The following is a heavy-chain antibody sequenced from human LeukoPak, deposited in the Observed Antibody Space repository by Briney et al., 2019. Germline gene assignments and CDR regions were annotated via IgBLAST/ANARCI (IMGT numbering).Heavy chain of an antibody. CDR3: ARASKDYCSSTSCYTIRGYYYYIDV. CDR2: IYYSGST. V-gene: IGHV4-39*07. Sequence: PSETLSLTCTVSGGSISSSSYYWGWIRQPPGKGLEWIGSIYYSGSTYYNPSLKSRVTISVDTSKNQFSLKLSSVTAADTAVYYCARASKDYCSSTSCYTIRGYYYYIDVWGKGTTVTVSS. D-gene: IGHD2-2*02. J-gene: IGHJ6*03. CDR1: GGSISSSSYY.